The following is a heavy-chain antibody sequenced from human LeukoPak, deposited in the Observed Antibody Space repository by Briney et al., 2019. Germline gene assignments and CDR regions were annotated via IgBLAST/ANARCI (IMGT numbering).Heavy chain of an antibody. CDR3: ARIYYYYYMDV. CDR1: GYTFTSYD. CDR2: IIPIFGTA. J-gene: IGHJ6*03. Sequence: ASVKVSCKASGYTFTSYDINWVRQAPGQGLEWMGGIIPIFGTANYAQKFQGRVTITADDSTTTAYMELSSLRFEDTAVYYCARIYYYYYMDVWGKGTTVTISS. V-gene: IGHV1-69*13.